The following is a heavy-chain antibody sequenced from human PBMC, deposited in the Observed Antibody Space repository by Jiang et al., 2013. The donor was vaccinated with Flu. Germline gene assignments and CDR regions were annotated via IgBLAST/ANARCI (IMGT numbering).Heavy chain of an antibody. CDR1: GYSFSSHW. CDR3: ARETYYYYMDV. J-gene: IGHJ6*03. CDR2: IYPGDSDT. V-gene: IGHV5-51*01. Sequence: GAEVKKPGESLKISCKGFGYSFSSHWIGWVRQMPGKGLEWMGIIYPGDSDTKYSPSFQGQVTISADKSINTAYLQWSSLKSSDTATYYCARETYYYYMDVWGIGTTVTVSS.